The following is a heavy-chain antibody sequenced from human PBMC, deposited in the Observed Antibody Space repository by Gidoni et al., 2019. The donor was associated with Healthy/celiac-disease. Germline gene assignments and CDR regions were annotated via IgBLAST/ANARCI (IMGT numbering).Heavy chain of an antibody. CDR2: ISGSGGRT. CDR3: AKDLGSSGYYGDY. Sequence: EVQLLESGGGLVQPGGSLRLSCAASGFTFRSYAMSWVRQAPGKGLEWVSAISGSGGRTYYADSVKGRFTISRDNSKNTLYLQMNSLRAEDTAVYYCAKDLGSSGYYGDYWGQGTLVTVSS. CDR1: GFTFRSYA. J-gene: IGHJ4*02. D-gene: IGHD3-22*01. V-gene: IGHV3-23*01.